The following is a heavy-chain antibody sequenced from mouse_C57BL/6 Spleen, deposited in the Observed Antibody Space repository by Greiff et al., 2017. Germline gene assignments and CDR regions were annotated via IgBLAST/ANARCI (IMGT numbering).Heavy chain of an antibody. CDR2: IYPGDGDT. D-gene: IGHD3-1*01. CDR3: ARGAPPFDY. V-gene: IGHV1-82*01. Sequence: VKLMESGPELVKPGASVKISCKASGYAFSSSWMNWVKQRPGKGLEWIGRIYPGDGDTNYNGKFKGKATLTADKSSSTAYMQLSSLTSEDSAVYFCARGAPPFDYWGQGTTLTVSS. J-gene: IGHJ2*01. CDR1: GYAFSSSW.